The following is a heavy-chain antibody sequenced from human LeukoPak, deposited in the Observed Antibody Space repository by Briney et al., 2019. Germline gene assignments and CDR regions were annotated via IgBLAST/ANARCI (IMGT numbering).Heavy chain of an antibody. D-gene: IGHD3-10*01. CDR3: AKEKSGYYGSGSYWFDS. CDR2: ISGSATST. CDR1: GFTFSNYA. Sequence: PGGSLRLSCVASGFTFSNYAISWVRQAPGKGLEWVSAISGSATSTYDADSVKGRFTIPRDNSKNTVYLQMTSLRAEDTAIYYCAKEKSGYYGSGSYWFDSWGQGTRVTVSS. V-gene: IGHV3-23*01. J-gene: IGHJ5*01.